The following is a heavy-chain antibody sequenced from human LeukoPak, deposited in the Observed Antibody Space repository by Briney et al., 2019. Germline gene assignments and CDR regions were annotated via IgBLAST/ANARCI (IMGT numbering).Heavy chain of an antibody. Sequence: GESLKISCKGSGFSFTCYWIGWVRQMPGKGLEWMGIIYPGDSDTRYSPSFQGQVTISADKSISTAYLQWSSLKASDTAMYYCASRDSSGYYYFDYWGQGTLVTVSS. D-gene: IGHD3-22*01. CDR3: ASRDSSGYYYFDY. J-gene: IGHJ4*02. CDR1: GFSFTCYW. V-gene: IGHV5-51*01. CDR2: IYPGDSDT.